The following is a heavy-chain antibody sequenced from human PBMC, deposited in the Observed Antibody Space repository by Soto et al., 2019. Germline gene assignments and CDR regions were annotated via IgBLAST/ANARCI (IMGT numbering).Heavy chain of an antibody. V-gene: IGHV3-33*01. Sequence: QVQLVESGGGVVQPGRSLRLSCAASGFTVSSYGMHWVRQAPGKGLEWVAVIWYDGSNKYYADSVKGRFNISRDNSKNTLYLQMNSLRAEDTAVYYGATGGYSGYDAPSYDYLGQGTLVTVSS. CDR2: IWYDGSNK. J-gene: IGHJ4*02. D-gene: IGHD5-12*01. CDR1: GFTVSSYG. CDR3: ATGGYSGYDAPSYDY.